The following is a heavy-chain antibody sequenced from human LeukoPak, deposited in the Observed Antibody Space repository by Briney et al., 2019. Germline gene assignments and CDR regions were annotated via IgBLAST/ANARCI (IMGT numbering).Heavy chain of an antibody. CDR2: IYSGGNT. Sequence: GGSLRLSCAASGFTVSRNYIRWVRQAPGKGLEGVSIIYSGGNTYYAPSVKGRFTISRDNSKNPLYLQMNSLKADDTAVYYCAKGNGLPAAVFLDYWGQGTLVTVSS. CDR1: GFTVSRNY. D-gene: IGHD6-13*01. J-gene: IGHJ4*02. V-gene: IGHV3-53*01. CDR3: AKGNGLPAAVFLDY.